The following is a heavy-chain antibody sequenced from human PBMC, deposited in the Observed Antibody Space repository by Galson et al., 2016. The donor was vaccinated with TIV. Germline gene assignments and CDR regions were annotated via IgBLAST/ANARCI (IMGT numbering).Heavy chain of an antibody. V-gene: IGHV4-4*07. CDR1: GGSVSRYY. D-gene: IGHD5-18*01. Sequence: ATLSLTCSVSGGSVSRYYWSWVRQSPGKGLEWIGRIFTDGTTTYNPSLKSRVAISVDTSRRQSSLRLRSVTAADTALYYCATVNTNSRKYFDYWGQGIQVTVS. CDR3: ATVNTNSRKYFDY. CDR2: IFTDGTT. J-gene: IGHJ4*02.